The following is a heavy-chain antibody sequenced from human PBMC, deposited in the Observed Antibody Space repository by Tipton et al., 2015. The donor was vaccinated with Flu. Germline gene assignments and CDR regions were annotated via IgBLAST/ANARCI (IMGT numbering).Heavy chain of an antibody. D-gene: IGHD1-1*01. Sequence: VQLVQSGAEVKKPGESLRISCKGSGYSFASHWIAWVRQMPGKGLEWMGIIYFRDSDTRYSPSFEGQVTITVDTSFNTAYLQWSSLKASDTAIYYCVNPHGTISVAAVHYWRQPPLVPLSS. J-gene: IGHJ4*02. V-gene: IGHV5-51*01. CDR2: IYFRDSDT. CDR1: GYSFASHW. CDR3: VNPHGTISVAAVHY.